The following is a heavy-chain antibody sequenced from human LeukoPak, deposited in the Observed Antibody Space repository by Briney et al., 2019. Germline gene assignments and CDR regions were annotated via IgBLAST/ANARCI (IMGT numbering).Heavy chain of an antibody. CDR1: GFTFSSYA. CDR3: AKDPSHITMIVVVITYFDY. V-gene: IGHV3-23*01. Sequence: GGSLRLSCAASGFTFSSYAMSWVRQAPGKGLEWVSDISGSGDSTYYADSVKGRFTISRDNSKNTLYLQMNSLRAEDTAVYYCAKDPSHITMIVVVITYFDYWGQGTLVTVSS. J-gene: IGHJ4*02. CDR2: ISGSGDST. D-gene: IGHD3-22*01.